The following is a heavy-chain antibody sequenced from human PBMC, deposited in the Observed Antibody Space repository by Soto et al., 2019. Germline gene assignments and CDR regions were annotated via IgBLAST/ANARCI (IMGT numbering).Heavy chain of an antibody. D-gene: IGHD6-13*01. V-gene: IGHV3-11*05. CDR1: GFTFGDYY. CDR3: ARVVAAAGYYYYGMDV. J-gene: IGHJ6*02. CDR2: ISSSSSYT. Sequence: QVQLVESGGGLVKPGGSLRLSCAASGFTFGDYYMSWIRQAPGKGLEWVSYISSSSSYTNYADSVKGRFTISRDNAKNSLYLQMNSLRDEDTAVYYCARVVAAAGYYYYGMDVWGQGTTVTVSS.